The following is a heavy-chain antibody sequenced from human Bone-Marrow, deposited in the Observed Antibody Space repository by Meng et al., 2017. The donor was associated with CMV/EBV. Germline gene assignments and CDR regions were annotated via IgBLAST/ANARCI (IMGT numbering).Heavy chain of an antibody. D-gene: IGHD3-3*01. Sequence: GESLKISCAVSGFIFSSYSMNWVRQAPGKGLEWVSSISSSSTYISYADSVKGRFTISRDNSKNTLSLQMNSLRTEDTAVYYCARALYQTQMIFGVGNHYYFYAMDVWGQGTTVTVSS. J-gene: IGHJ6*02. CDR1: GFIFSSYS. CDR3: ARALYQTQMIFGVGNHYYFYAMDV. CDR2: ISSSSTYI. V-gene: IGHV3-21*01.